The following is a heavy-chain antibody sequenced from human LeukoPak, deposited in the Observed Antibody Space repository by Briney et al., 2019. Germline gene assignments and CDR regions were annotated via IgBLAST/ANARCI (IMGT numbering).Heavy chain of an antibody. D-gene: IGHD3-16*02. CDR3: ARDYDYVWGNFRNYYFDS. V-gene: IGHV1-2*02. Sequence: ASVKVSCKASGYTFTDYYMHWVRQAPGQGLEWMGWINPNSGGTIYAQKFQGRVTVTRDTSIRTANMELSRLRSDDTAVYFCARDYDYVWGNFRNYYFDSWGQGTLVTVSS. CDR1: GYTFTDYY. CDR2: INPNSGGT. J-gene: IGHJ4*02.